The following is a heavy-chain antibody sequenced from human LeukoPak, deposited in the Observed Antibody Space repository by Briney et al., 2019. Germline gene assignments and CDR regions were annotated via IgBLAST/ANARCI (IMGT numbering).Heavy chain of an antibody. CDR2: IWYDGSNK. J-gene: IGHJ1*01. CDR1: GFTFSSYG. D-gene: IGHD6-19*01. Sequence: GGSLRLSCAASGFTFSSYGMYWVRQAPGKGLEWVAVIWYDGSNKYYANSVKGRFTISRDNSKNTLYLQMNSLRAEDTAMYYCAKDSRIAVAGTEFQHWGQGTLVTVSS. CDR3: AKDSRIAVAGTEFQH. V-gene: IGHV3-33*06.